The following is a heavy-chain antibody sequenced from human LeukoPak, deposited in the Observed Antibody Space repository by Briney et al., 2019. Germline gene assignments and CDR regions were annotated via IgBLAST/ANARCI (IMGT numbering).Heavy chain of an antibody. Sequence: GGPLRLSCAASGFTFTSYAMSWVCQAPGKGLEWVSAISGSGGSTYYADSVKGRFTISRDNSKNTLYLQMNSLRAEDTAVYYGAKVTYYDFWSGYPWDYWGQGTLVTASS. D-gene: IGHD3-3*01. CDR1: GFTFTSYA. CDR3: AKVTYYDFWSGYPWDY. J-gene: IGHJ4*02. CDR2: ISGSGGST. V-gene: IGHV3-23*01.